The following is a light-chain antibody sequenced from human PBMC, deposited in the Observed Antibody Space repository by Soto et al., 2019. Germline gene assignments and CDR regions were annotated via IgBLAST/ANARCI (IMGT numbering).Light chain of an antibody. V-gene: IGKV1-12*01. CDR1: QNIDNW. Sequence: DIQMTQTPSSVSATGGDRVTITCRASQNIDNWLAWYQQKPGKAPHLLIYSASTLQSGVPSRSSGSGSGTDFTLTINSLQPEDFGTYYCQQCHSFPITFGQGTRLEI. CDR2: SAS. J-gene: IGKJ5*01. CDR3: QQCHSFPIT.